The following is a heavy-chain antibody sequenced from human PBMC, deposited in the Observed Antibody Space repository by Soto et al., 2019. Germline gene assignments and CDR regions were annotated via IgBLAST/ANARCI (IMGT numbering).Heavy chain of an antibody. D-gene: IGHD2-15*01. CDR3: AREKAAFDAFDI. Sequence: GGSLRLSCAASGFAFSRHGLHWVRQAPGKGLEYVSAISGDGFSTYYANSVKGRFTISRDNSNNTLYLQMGSLRTEHMAVYYCAREKAAFDAFDIWGQGTMVTVSS. CDR2: ISGDGFST. J-gene: IGHJ3*02. CDR1: GFAFSRHG. V-gene: IGHV3-64*01.